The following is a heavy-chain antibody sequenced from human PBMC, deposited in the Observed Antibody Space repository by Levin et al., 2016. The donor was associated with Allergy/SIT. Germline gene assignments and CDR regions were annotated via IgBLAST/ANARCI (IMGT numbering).Heavy chain of an antibody. CDR1: GYSFATYW. J-gene: IGHJ6*02. D-gene: IGHD4-11*01. CDR2: IDPNGSYS. Sequence: GGSLRLSCKVSGYSFATYWISWVRQMPGKGLEWMGTIDPNGSYSKYSPSFQGHVTISTDKSINTAYLQWSSLRASDTAMYYCARHLRFGISRYSDYYRYSPMDLWGQGTTVTVSS. CDR3: ARHLRFGISRYSDYYRYSPMDL. V-gene: IGHV5-10-1*01.